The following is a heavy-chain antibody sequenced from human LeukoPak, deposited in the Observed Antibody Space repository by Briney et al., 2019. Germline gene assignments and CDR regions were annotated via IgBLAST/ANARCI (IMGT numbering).Heavy chain of an antibody. CDR1: GFTFGSYA. J-gene: IGHJ4*02. CDR3: AKTTAGYSSGRYPGWPVDY. Sequence: SGGSLRLSCAASGFTFGSYAMYWVRQAPGKGLEWASGISGSGGSTFYADSVKGRFTISRDNSENTVYLQMNSLRADDTAVYYCAKTTAGYSSGRYPGWPVDYWGQGTLVTVSS. D-gene: IGHD6-19*01. CDR2: ISGSGGST. V-gene: IGHV3-23*01.